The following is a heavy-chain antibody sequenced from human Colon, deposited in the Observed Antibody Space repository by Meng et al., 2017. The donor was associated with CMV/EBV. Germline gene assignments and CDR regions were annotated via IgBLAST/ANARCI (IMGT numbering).Heavy chain of an antibody. J-gene: IGHJ4*02. D-gene: IGHD6-13*01. Sequence: QVPLQPWGAGLLKPSETLSLTCAVYGGSFSGYYWSWIRQPPGKGLEWIGEINHSGSTNYNPSLKSRVTISVDTSKNQFSLKLSSVTAADTAVYYCASILFAAAAGGWGGYWGQGTLVTVSS. CDR1: GGSFSGYY. CDR3: ASILFAAAAGGWGGY. CDR2: INHSGST. V-gene: IGHV4-34*01.